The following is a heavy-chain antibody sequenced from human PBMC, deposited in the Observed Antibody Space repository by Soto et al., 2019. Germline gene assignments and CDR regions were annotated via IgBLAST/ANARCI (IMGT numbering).Heavy chain of an antibody. D-gene: IGHD6-13*01. CDR3: AKDATAPGTLWLDP. V-gene: IGHV3-21*01. J-gene: IGHJ5*02. CDR2: ISSGSTYI. CDR1: GFTFSNYA. Sequence: EVQLVESGGGLVRPGGSLRLSCAASGFTFSNYAMNWVRQAPGKGLEWVSSISSGSTYIYYADSVKGRFTISRDNAENSLYLQMNSLRAEDTAGYFCAKDATAPGTLWLDPWGQGTLVTVSS.